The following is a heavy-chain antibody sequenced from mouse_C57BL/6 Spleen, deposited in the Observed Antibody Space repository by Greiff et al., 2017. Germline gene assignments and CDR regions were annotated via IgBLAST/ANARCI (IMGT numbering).Heavy chain of an antibody. Sequence: QVQLQQSGAELARPGASVKLSCKASGYTFTSYGISWVTQSTGQGLEWIGEIYPRRGNPYSNEKVTGKGTLTADKSSSTAYMELRSLTSEDSAVYFCARTDRLYYFDYWGQGTTLTVSS. J-gene: IGHJ2*01. CDR3: ARTDRLYYFDY. CDR1: GYTFTSYG. CDR2: IYPRRGNP. V-gene: IGHV1-81*01.